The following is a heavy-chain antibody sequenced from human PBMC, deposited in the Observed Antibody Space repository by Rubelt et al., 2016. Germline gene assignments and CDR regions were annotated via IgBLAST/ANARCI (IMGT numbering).Heavy chain of an antibody. V-gene: IGHV4-34*01. J-gene: IGHJ6*03. CDR2: INHSGST. Sequence: QVQLQQWGAGLLKPSETLSLTCVVYGGSFSGYYWNWIRQPPGKGLEWIGEINHSGSTNSNPSLKSRVTISVDTSTTQFSRSLRSVTAADTAVDYCARGHPSRRHMDVWGKGTTVTVSS. CDR1: GGSFSGYY. CDR3: ARGHPSRRHMDV.